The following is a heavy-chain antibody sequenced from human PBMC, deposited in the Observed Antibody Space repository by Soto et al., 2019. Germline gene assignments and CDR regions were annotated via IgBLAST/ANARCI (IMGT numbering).Heavy chain of an antibody. V-gene: IGHV7-4-1*01. CDR3: ARDNVRELPTYNWFDP. CDR1: GYTFTSYA. J-gene: IGHJ5*02. Sequence: QVQLVHSGSELKKPGASVKVSCKASGYTFTSYAMNWVRQAPGQGLEWMGWINTNTGNPTYAQGFTGRFVFSLDTSVSTAYLQICSLKAEDTAVYYCARDNVRELPTYNWFDPWGQGTLVTVSS. D-gene: IGHD1-26*01. CDR2: INTNTGNP.